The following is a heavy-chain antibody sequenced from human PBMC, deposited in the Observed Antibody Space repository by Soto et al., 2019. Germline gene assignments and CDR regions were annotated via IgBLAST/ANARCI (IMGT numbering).Heavy chain of an antibody. V-gene: IGHV1-46*01. CDR2: INPSGGST. J-gene: IGHJ4*02. CDR3: ARRSPNGEFLAY. CDR1: GYSFTSYY. D-gene: IGHD4-17*01. Sequence: QVQLVQSGAEVKKHGASVKVSCKASGYSFTSYYMHWVRQAHGQGLERMVIINPSGGSTSYAQKCQGRVSMTRDTPTRTVYMELSSLRSEDTAVYDFARRSPNGEFLAYWGQGTLVTVSS.